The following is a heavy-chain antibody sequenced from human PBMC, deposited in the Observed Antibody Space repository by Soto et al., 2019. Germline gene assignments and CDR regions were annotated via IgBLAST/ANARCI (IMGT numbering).Heavy chain of an antibody. J-gene: IGHJ6*02. CDR2: IHHSGST. CDR3: ARDLWGYCGTDCYPLDV. Sequence: SETLSLTCDVSGGSITSTNWWTWVRQSPGKGLEWIGEIHHSGSTNYNPSLTSRVPISVDTSKNQFSLKLSSVTAADTAVYYCARDLWGYCGTDCYPLDVWGQGTTVTVSS. D-gene: IGHD2-21*02. CDR1: GGSITSTNW. V-gene: IGHV4-4*02.